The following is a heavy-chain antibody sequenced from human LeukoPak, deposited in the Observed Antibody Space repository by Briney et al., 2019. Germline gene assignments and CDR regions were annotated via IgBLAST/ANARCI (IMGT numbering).Heavy chain of an antibody. CDR1: GGSISSSTYY. J-gene: IGHJ4*02. D-gene: IGHD6-6*01. V-gene: IGHV4-39*01. CDR2: IYYSGST. CDR3: ARPTKGTAAQGYDY. Sequence: PSETLSLTCTVSGGSISSSTYYWGWIRQPPGRGLEWIGSIYYSGSTYYNPSLKSRVTISVDTSKNQFSLKVISVTAAGTAVYYCARPTKGTAAQGYDYWGQGILVTVAS.